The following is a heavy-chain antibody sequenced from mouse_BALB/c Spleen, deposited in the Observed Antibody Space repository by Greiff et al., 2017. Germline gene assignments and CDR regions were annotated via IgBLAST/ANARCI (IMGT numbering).Heavy chain of an antibody. CDR1: GFTFSSYA. D-gene: IGHD1-2*01. Sequence: EVKVEESGGGLVKPGGSLKLSCAASGFTFSSYAMSWVRQTPEKRLEWVATISSGGSYTYYPDSVKGRFTISRDNAKNTLYLQMSSLRSEDTAMYYCARQYYGYYYAMDYWGQGTSVTVSS. CDR2: ISSGGSYT. V-gene: IGHV5-9-3*01. J-gene: IGHJ4*01. CDR3: ARQYYGYYYAMDY.